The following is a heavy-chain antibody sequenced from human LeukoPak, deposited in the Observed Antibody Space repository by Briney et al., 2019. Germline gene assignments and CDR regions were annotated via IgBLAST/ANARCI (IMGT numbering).Heavy chain of an antibody. Sequence: GGSLRLSCAASGFTFSSYAMSWVRQAPGKGLEWVSGISGSGGSTYYADSVKGRFTISRDNSKNTLYLQMNSLRAEDTAVYYCAKDGVSGITARFYYWGQGTLVTVSS. V-gene: IGHV3-23*01. CDR2: ISGSGGST. CDR3: AKDGVSGITARFYY. D-gene: IGHD6-6*01. CDR1: GFTFSSYA. J-gene: IGHJ4*02.